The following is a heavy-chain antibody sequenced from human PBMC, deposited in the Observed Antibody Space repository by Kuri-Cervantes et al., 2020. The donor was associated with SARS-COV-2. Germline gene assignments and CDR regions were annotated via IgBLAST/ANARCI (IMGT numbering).Heavy chain of an antibody. D-gene: IGHD6-13*01. Sequence: GGSLRLPCAASGFTFSSYAMSWVRQAPGKGLEWVSAISGSGGSTYYADSVKGRFTISRDNSKNTLYLQMNSLRAEDTAVYYCAKREQYSSSWGDVDYWGQGTLVTVSS. V-gene: IGHV3-23*01. J-gene: IGHJ4*02. CDR2: ISGSGGST. CDR3: AKREQYSSSWGDVDY. CDR1: GFTFSSYA.